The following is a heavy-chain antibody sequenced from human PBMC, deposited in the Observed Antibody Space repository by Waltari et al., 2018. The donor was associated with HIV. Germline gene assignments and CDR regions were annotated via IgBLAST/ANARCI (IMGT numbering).Heavy chain of an antibody. CDR1: GGSISRSSYY. Sequence: QLQLQESGPGLVKSSETLSLSCTVPGGSISRSSYYWGWLRQPPGKGLEWVGSIYYSGSTYYNPSLKSRVTISVDTSKNQFSLKLSSVTAADTAVYYCTHQKGYSSSWYITAYYFDYWGQGTLVTVSS. CDR2: IYYSGST. D-gene: IGHD6-13*01. V-gene: IGHV4-39*01. CDR3: THQKGYSSSWYITAYYFDY. J-gene: IGHJ4*02.